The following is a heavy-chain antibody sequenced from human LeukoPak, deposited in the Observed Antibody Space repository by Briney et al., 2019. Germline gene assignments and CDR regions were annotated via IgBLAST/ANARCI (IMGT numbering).Heavy chain of an antibody. V-gene: IGHV1-69*04. Sequence: GASVKVSCKASGGTFSSYAISRVRQAPGQGLEWMGRIIPILGIANYAQKFQGRVTITADKSTSTAYMELSSLRSEDTAVYYCARAGGTVTATGPYYYYGMDVWGQGTTVTVSS. CDR3: ARAGGTVTATGPYYYYGMDV. CDR1: GGTFSSYA. D-gene: IGHD4-17*01. J-gene: IGHJ6*02. CDR2: IIPILGIA.